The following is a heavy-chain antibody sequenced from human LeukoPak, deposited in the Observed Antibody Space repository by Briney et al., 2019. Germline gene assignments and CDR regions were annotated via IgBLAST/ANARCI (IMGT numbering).Heavy chain of an antibody. CDR3: APMYYYGSGRAINFDY. CDR1: GFTFSSYG. V-gene: IGHV3-30*02. J-gene: IGHJ4*02. Sequence: PGGSLRLSCAASGFTFSSYGMHWVRQAPGKGLEWVAFIRYDGSNKYYADSVKGRFTISRDNSKNTLYLQMNSLRAEDTAVYYCAPMYYYGSGRAINFDYWGQGTLVTVSS. D-gene: IGHD3-10*01. CDR2: IRYDGSNK.